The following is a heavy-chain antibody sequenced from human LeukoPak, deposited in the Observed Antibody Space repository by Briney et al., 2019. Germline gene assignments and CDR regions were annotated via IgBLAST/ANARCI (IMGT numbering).Heavy chain of an antibody. J-gene: IGHJ3*02. Sequence: SVKVSCKASGGTFSSYTISWVRQAPGQGLEWMGGIIPIFGTANYAQKFQGRVTITTDESTSTAYMELSSLRSEDTAVYYCARAETAAAVHDAFDIWGQGTMVTVSS. CDR1: GGTFSSYT. D-gene: IGHD6-13*01. CDR3: ARAETAAAVHDAFDI. CDR2: IIPIFGTA. V-gene: IGHV1-69*05.